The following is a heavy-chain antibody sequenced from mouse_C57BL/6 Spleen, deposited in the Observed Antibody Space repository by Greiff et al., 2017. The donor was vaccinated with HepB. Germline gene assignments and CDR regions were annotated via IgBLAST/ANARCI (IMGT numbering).Heavy chain of an antibody. D-gene: IGHD2-3*01. V-gene: IGHV1-64*01. CDR3: VPYDYLDY. J-gene: IGHJ2*01. CDR2: IHPNSGST. CDR1: GYTFTSYW. Sequence: VQLQQSGAELVKPGASVKLSCKASGYTFTSYWMHWVKQRPGQGLEWIGMIHPNSGSTNYNEKFKSKATLTVDKSSSTAYMQLSSLTSEDSAVYYCVPYDYLDYWGQGTTLTVSS.